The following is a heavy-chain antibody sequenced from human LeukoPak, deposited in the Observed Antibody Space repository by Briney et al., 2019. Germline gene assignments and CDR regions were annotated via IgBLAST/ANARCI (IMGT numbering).Heavy chain of an antibody. Sequence: GGSLRLSCAASGFTFSTYAMSWVRQAPGQGLEWVSSINGDGGSTYYAESVKGRFTVSRDNSKNTLYLQMDSLRAEDTAVYYCAKRPDCSTTNCFRFEYWVQGTLVTVSS. CDR1: GFTFSTYA. D-gene: IGHD2-2*01. CDR2: INGDGGST. J-gene: IGHJ4*02. V-gene: IGHV3-23*01. CDR3: AKRPDCSTTNCFRFEY.